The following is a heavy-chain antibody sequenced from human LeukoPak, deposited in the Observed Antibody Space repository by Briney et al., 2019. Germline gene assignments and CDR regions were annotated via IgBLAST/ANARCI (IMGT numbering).Heavy chain of an antibody. CDR2: INPNSGGT. V-gene: IGHV1-2*06. J-gene: IGHJ4*02. Sequence: GASVKVSCKASGYTFTGYYMHWVRQAPGQGLEWMGRINPNSGGTNYAQKFQGRVTMTRDTSISTAYMELSRLRSDDTAVYYCARGINYCSSTSCLDYWGQGTLVTVSS. CDR3: ARGINYCSSTSCLDY. CDR1: GYTFTGYY. D-gene: IGHD2-2*01.